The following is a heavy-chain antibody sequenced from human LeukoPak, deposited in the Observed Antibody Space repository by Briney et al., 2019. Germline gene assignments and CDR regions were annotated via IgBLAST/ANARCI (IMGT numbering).Heavy chain of an antibody. D-gene: IGHD6-19*01. CDR1: GGSFSGYY. CDR3: ARYGYNSALDY. CDR2: INHSGST. Sequence: SSETLSLTCAVYGGSFSGYYWSWIRQPPGKGLEWIGEINHSGSTNYNPSLKSRVTISVDTSKNQFSLKLSSVTAADTAVYYCARYGYNSALDYWGQGTLVTVSS. V-gene: IGHV4-34*01. J-gene: IGHJ4*02.